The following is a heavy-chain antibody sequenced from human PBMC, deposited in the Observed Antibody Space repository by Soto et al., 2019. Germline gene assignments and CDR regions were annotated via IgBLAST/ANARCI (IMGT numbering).Heavy chain of an antibody. CDR2: ISYDGSNK. V-gene: IGHV3-30-3*01. CDR3: ARDALISYHGMDV. CDR1: GFTFSSYA. Sequence: QVQLVESGGGVVQPGRSLRLSCAASGFTFSSYAMHWVRQAPGKGLEWVAVISYDGSNKYYADSVKGRFTISTDNSKNTLDLEMNSLRGENTAVYYGARDALISYHGMDVWGQGTTVTVSS. D-gene: IGHD2-21*01. J-gene: IGHJ6*02.